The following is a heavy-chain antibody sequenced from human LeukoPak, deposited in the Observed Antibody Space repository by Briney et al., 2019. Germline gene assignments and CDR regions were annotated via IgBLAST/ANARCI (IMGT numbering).Heavy chain of an antibody. V-gene: IGHV4-59*01. CDR3: ARGDYGDYYDYMDV. CDR2: IYYSGST. D-gene: IGHD4-17*01. Sequence: TSSETLSLTCTVSGGSISSYYWSWIRQPPGKGLEWIGYIYYSGSTNYNPSLKSRVTISVDTSKNQFSLKLSSVTAADTAVYYCARGDYGDYYDYMDVWGKGTTVTVSS. CDR1: GGSISSYY. J-gene: IGHJ6*03.